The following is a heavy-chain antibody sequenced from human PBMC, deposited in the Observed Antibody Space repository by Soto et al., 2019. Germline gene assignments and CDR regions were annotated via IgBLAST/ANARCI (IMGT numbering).Heavy chain of an antibody. J-gene: IGHJ6*02. CDR1: GYSFTSYW. V-gene: IGHV5-51*01. CDR2: IYPGDSDT. CDR3: AGPFFSAPNYYYYGMYF. Sequence: GESLKISCKGSGYSFTSYWIGWVRQMPGKGLEWMGIIYPGDSDTRYSPSFQGQVTISADKSISTAYLQWSSLKASDTAMYYCAGPFFSAPNYYYYGMYFWGQGSKVPGSS.